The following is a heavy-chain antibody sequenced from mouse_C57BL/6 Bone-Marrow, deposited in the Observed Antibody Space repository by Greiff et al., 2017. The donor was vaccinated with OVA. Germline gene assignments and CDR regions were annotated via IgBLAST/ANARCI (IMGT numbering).Heavy chain of an antibody. V-gene: IGHV3-6*01. CDR3: AREVYYDYDGFAY. Sequence: EVKLMESGPGLVKPSQSLSLTCSVTGYSITSGYYWNWIRQFPGNKLEWMGYISYDGSNNYNPSLKNRISITRDTSKNQFFLKLNSVTTEDTATYYCAREVYYDYDGFAYWGQGTLVTVSA. CDR2: ISYDGSN. CDR1: GYSITSGYY. J-gene: IGHJ3*01. D-gene: IGHD2-4*01.